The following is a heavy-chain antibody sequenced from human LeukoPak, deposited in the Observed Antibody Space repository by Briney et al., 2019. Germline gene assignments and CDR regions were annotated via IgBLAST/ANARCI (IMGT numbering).Heavy chain of an antibody. Sequence: PSETLSLTCAVYGGSFSGYYWSWIRQPPGKGLEWIGEINHSGSTNYNPSLKSRVTISVDTSKNQFSLKLSSVTAADTAVYYCARANPVSYYDILTGFPPVYYFDYWAREPWSPSPQ. J-gene: IGHJ4*02. V-gene: IGHV4-34*01. D-gene: IGHD3-9*01. CDR2: INHSGST. CDR1: GGSFSGYY. CDR3: ARANPVSYYDILTGFPPVYYFDY.